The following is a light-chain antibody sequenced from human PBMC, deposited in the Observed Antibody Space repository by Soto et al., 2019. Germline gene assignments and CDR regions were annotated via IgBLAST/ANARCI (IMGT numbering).Light chain of an antibody. CDR2: DVT. CDR3: SSYTSSSTPYV. V-gene: IGLV2-14*01. Sequence: QSVLTQPASVSGSPGQSITISCTGTSSDVGGYNYVSWYQQHPVKAPKLMIYDVTNRPSGVSDRFSGSKSGNTASLTISGLQAEDEADYYCSSYTSSSTPYVFGTGNKVTDL. J-gene: IGLJ1*01. CDR1: SSDVGGYNY.